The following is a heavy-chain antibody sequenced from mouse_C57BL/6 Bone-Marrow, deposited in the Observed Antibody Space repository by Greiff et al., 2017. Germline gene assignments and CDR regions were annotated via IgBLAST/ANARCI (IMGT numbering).Heavy chain of an antibody. D-gene: IGHD1-1*01. V-gene: IGHV1-80*01. Sequence: QVHVKQSGAELVKPGASVKISCKASGYAFSSYWMNWVKQRPGKGLEWIGQIYPGDGDTNYNGKFKGKATLTADKSSSTAYMQLSSLTSEDSAVYFCARETYGSSHGGYFDVWGTGTTVTVSS. CDR3: ARETYGSSHGGYFDV. J-gene: IGHJ1*03. CDR2: IYPGDGDT. CDR1: GYAFSSYW.